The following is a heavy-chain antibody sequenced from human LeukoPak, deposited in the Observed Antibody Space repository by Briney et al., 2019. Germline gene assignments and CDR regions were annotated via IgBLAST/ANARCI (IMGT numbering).Heavy chain of an antibody. J-gene: IGHJ6*03. CDR2: INHSGST. CDR1: GGSFSGHY. CDR3: ARVWYYGSGTNSDLYYYYYMDV. D-gene: IGHD3-10*01. V-gene: IGHV4-34*01. Sequence: PSETLSLTRAVYGGSFSGHYWSWIRQPPGKGLEWIGEINHSGSTNYNPSLKSRVTISIDTSKNQFSLKLSAVTAADTAVYYCARVWYYGSGTNSDLYYYYYMDVWGRGTTVTVSS.